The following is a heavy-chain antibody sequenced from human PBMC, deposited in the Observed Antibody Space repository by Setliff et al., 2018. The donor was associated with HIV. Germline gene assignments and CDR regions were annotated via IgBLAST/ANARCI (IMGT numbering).Heavy chain of an antibody. Sequence: GESLKISCAASGLTFSSYWMHWVRQAPGKGLVWVSRINSDGSRTNNADSVKGRFTISRDNSKNTLYLQMNSLRAEDTAVYYCARGHYTGSFGWGQGTLVTVSS. V-gene: IGHV3-74*01. J-gene: IGHJ4*02. CDR2: INSDGSRT. CDR3: ARGHYTGSFG. CDR1: GLTFSSYW. D-gene: IGHD3-16*01.